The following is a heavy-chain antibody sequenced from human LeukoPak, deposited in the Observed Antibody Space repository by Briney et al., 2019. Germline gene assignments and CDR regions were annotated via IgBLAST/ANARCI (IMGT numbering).Heavy chain of an antibody. D-gene: IGHD6-6*01. CDR3: ARVPSIAARLGNYYYYYMDV. CDR1: GYTFTSYD. V-gene: IGHV1-8*01. Sequence: GASVKVSCKASGYTFTSYDINWVRQATGQGLEWMGWMNPNSGNTGYAQKFQGRVTMTRNTSISTAYMELSSLRSEDTAVYYCARVPSIAARLGNYYYYYMDVWGKGTTVTASS. CDR2: MNPNSGNT. J-gene: IGHJ6*03.